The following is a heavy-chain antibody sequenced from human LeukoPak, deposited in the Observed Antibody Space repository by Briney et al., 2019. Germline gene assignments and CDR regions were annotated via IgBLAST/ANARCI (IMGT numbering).Heavy chain of an antibody. CDR2: IYHSGST. J-gene: IGHJ4*02. D-gene: IGHD3-16*01. Sequence: SETLSLTCSVSGGSMSSYYWSWIRQSPGKGLEWIGYIYHSGSTYYNPSLKSRVTISVDTSKNQFSLKLSSVTAADTAVYYCARTTLGVIDYWGQGTLVTVSS. CDR3: ARTTLGVIDY. V-gene: IGHV4-59*01. CDR1: GGSMSSYY.